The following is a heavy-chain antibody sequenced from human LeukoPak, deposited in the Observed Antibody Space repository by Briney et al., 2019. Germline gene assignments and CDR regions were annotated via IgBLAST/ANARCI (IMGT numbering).Heavy chain of an antibody. CDR2: INHSGST. V-gene: IGHV4-34*01. D-gene: IGHD3-16*02. CDR3: AREPRPTYDYVRGSYRPKVCYFDY. J-gene: IGHJ4*02. CDR1: GGSFSGYY. Sequence: NASETLSLTCAVYGGSFSGYYWSWIRQPPGKGLEWIGEINHSGSTNYNPSLKSRVTISVDTSKNQFSLKLSSVTAADTAVYYCAREPRPTYDYVRGSYRPKVCYFDYWGQGTLVTVSS.